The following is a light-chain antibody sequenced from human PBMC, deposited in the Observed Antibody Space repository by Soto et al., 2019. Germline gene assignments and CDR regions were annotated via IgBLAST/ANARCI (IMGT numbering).Light chain of an antibody. CDR3: QQRHTTPFT. Sequence: DIQMTQSPSSLSASVGDRVTITCRPSQSISNYLNWYQQKPGQAPELLISGSSSLQSGVPSRFSGSGSETVFTLSISSLQPEDFATYFCQQRHTTPFTFGPGTKVDIK. J-gene: IGKJ3*01. CDR1: QSISNY. CDR2: GSS. V-gene: IGKV1-39*01.